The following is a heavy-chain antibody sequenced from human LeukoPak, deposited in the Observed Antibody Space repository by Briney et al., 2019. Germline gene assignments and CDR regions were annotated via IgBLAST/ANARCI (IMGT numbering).Heavy chain of an antibody. CDR2: IYYTGNT. J-gene: IGHJ4*02. CDR1: GGSISSYY. V-gene: IGHV4-59*01. Sequence: SETLSLTCTVSGGSISSYYWSWIRQPPGKGLDWIGYIYYTGNTNYNPSLKSRVTISVHPSKNQFSLKLSSPTAADTAMYYCARLAYDYSGYSYIDYWGQGTLVTVSS. CDR3: ARLAYDYSGYSYIDY. D-gene: IGHD3-22*01.